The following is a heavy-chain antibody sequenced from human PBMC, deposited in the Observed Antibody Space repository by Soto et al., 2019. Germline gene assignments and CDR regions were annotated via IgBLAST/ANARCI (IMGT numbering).Heavy chain of an antibody. V-gene: IGHV3-53*01. J-gene: IGHJ3*01. CDR3: ARERSLRFGEFPPNTSDV. CDR2: IYSGGAT. CDR1: GFTVSDNY. Sequence: EVQLVESGGGLIQPGGSLRLACAASGFTVSDNYMNWVRQAPGKGLEWVSVIYSGGATKYADSVRGRFTISRDNAKNTLYLQINSLIAVDTAVYYCARERSLRFGEFPPNTSDVWGQGTMVTVSS. D-gene: IGHD3-10*01.